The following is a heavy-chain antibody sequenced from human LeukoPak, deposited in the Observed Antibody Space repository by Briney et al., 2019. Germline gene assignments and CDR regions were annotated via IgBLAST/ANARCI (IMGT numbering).Heavy chain of an antibody. CDR2: IYTSGST. CDR1: GGSISSYY. CDR3: ARVVTYCSSTSCSRGFDY. D-gene: IGHD2-2*01. V-gene: IGHV4-4*07. Sequence: PSETLSLTCTVSGGSISSYYWSWIRQPAGKGLKWIGRIYTSGSTNYNPSLKSRVTMSVDTSKNQFSLNLSSVTAADTAVYYCARVVTYCSSTSCSRGFDYWGQGTLVTVSS. J-gene: IGHJ4*02.